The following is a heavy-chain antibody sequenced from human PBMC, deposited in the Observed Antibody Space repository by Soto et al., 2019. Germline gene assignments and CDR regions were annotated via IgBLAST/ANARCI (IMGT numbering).Heavy chain of an antibody. J-gene: IGHJ6*03. CDR2: IHSGNSA. CDR3: ARDPGYCSGGICYRYMDV. D-gene: IGHD2-15*01. V-gene: IGHV3-53*04. Sequence: ETQLVESGGGLVNPGGSLRLSCAASGLIVNNNYMNWVRQAPGKGLEWVSVIHSGNSASYADSVMGRFTISRHNSKNMVYLQMNSLRAEDTAVYYCARDPGYCSGGICYRYMDVWGKGTTVTVSS. CDR1: GLIVNNNY.